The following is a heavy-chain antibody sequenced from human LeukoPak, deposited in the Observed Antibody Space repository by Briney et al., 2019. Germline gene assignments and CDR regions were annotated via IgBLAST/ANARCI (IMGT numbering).Heavy chain of an antibody. CDR3: ASASSHRTAAGGDY. J-gene: IGHJ4*02. Sequence: GGSLRLSCAASGFTFSTYWMHRVRQAAGKGLVWVSRINGDGGSRNYAASVKGRFTISRDNAKNTLYLQMSSLRVEDTAVYYCASASSHRTAAGGDYWGQGTLVTVST. V-gene: IGHV3-74*01. D-gene: IGHD6-13*01. CDR1: GFTFSTYW. CDR2: INGDGGSR.